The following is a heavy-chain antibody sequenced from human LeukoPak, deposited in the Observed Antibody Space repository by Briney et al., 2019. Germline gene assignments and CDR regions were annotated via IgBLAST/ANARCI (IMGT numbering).Heavy chain of an antibody. CDR3: ARHGNIVVEPTASKAFDI. D-gene: IGHD2-2*01. Sequence: KTSETLSLTCTVSGGSISSYYWSWIRQPPGKGLEWIGYIYYSGSTNYNPSLKSRVTASVDTSKSQFSLRLSSVTAADTAVYYCARHGNIVVEPTASKAFDIWGQGTMVTVSS. V-gene: IGHV4-59*08. CDR1: GGSISSYY. J-gene: IGHJ3*02. CDR2: IYYSGST.